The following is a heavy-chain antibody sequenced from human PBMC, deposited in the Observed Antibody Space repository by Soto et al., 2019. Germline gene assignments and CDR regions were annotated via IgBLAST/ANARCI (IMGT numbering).Heavy chain of an antibody. J-gene: IGHJ3*02. CDR2: INPRGGST. CDR3: ARVYYYFVTGRQHTWTDI. Sequence: ATVKVSCKASGYTFTSYYMHWVRQAHGQGLEWMGIINPRGGSTSYAQKFQGRVTMTRDTSTCTVYMELSSLRSKDTAVYYCARVYYYFVTGRQHTWTDISCQGTIVTVS. D-gene: IGHD3-9*01. V-gene: IGHV1-46*03. CDR1: GYTFTSYY.